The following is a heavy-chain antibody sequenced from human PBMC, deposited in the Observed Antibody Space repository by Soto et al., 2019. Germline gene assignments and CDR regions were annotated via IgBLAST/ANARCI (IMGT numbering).Heavy chain of an antibody. D-gene: IGHD6-19*01. Sequence: QVQLQESGPGLVKPSGTLSLTCAVSGGSISSTNWWSWVRQPPGKGLEWIGEIYHSGSTNYNPSLNSRXXIAVDKSTNPVSLKLSSVTAADTAVYYCARVWDFSSAWVDYWGQGTLVTVSS. V-gene: IGHV4-4*02. CDR2: IYHSGST. CDR1: GGSISSTNW. CDR3: ARVWDFSSAWVDY. J-gene: IGHJ4*02.